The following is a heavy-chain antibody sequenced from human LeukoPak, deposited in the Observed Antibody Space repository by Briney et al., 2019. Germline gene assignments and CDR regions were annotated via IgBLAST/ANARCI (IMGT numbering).Heavy chain of an antibody. CDR2: ISGYNGET. D-gene: IGHD6-6*01. J-gene: IGHJ5*02. Sequence: GASVKVSCKAAGYTFSNFGISWVRQAPGQGLEWMGWISGYNGETNYAQKFQGRVTMTTDTSANTAYMEVRSLRSDDTAVYYRARDYEIAVRYDCFDPWGQGTLVIVSS. CDR3: ARDYEIAVRYDCFDP. CDR1: GYTFSNFG. V-gene: IGHV1-18*01.